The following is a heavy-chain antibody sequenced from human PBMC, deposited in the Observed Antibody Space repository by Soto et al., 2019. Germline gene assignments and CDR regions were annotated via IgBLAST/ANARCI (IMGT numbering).Heavy chain of an antibody. D-gene: IGHD4-17*01. V-gene: IGHV3-33*01. CDR1: GFTFSSYG. Sequence: VQLVESGGGVVQPGRSLRLSCAASGFTFSSYGMHWVRQAPGKGLEWVAVIWYDGSNKYYADSVKGRFTISRDNSKNTLYLQMNSLRAEDTAVYYCARDNYGDYGSRSWFDPWGQGTLVTVSS. CDR2: IWYDGSNK. CDR3: ARDNYGDYGSRSWFDP. J-gene: IGHJ5*02.